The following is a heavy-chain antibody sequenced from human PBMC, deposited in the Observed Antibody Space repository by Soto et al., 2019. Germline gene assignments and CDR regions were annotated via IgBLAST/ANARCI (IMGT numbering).Heavy chain of an antibody. Sequence: GESLKISCKGSGYSFTSYWISWVRQMPGKGLEWMGRIDPSDSYTNYSPSFQGHVTISADKSISTAYLQWSSLKASDTAMYYRARPGMTTVTNRYGMDVWGQGTTVTVSS. CDR2: IDPSDSYT. D-gene: IGHD4-4*01. CDR1: GYSFTSYW. J-gene: IGHJ6*02. V-gene: IGHV5-10-1*01. CDR3: ARPGMTTVTNRYGMDV.